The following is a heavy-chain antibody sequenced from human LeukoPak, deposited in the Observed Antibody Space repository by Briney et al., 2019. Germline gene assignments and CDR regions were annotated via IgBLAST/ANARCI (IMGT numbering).Heavy chain of an antibody. V-gene: IGHV1-2*02. D-gene: IGHD3-10*01. CDR3: ARDWGVLLWFGELLSAFGY. CDR2: INPNSGGT. J-gene: IGHJ4*02. CDR1: GYIFTGYY. Sequence: EASVKVSCKASGYIFTGYYMHWVRQAPGQGLEWMGWINPNSGGTNYAQKFQGRVTMTRDTSISTAYMELSRLRSDDTAVYYCARDWGVLLWFGELLSAFGYWGQGTLVTVSS.